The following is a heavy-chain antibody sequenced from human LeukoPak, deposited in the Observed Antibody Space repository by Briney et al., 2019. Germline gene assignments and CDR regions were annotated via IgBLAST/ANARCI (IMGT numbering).Heavy chain of an antibody. CDR3: ARDHDWAFHY. V-gene: IGHV3-21*01. CDR2: ISSSSSYI. Sequence: GGSLRLSCAASGFTFSSYSMNWVRQAPGKGLEWVSSISSSSSYIYYADSVKGRFTISRDNAKNSLSLQMNSLRDEDTAVYYCARDHDWAFHYWGQGTRVTVSS. CDR1: GFTFSSYS. J-gene: IGHJ4*02. D-gene: IGHD3-9*01.